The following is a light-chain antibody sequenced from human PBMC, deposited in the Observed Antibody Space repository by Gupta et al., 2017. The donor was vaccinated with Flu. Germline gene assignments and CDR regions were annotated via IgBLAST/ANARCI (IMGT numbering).Light chain of an antibody. Sequence: ASLSVSPGERATLSCRASQSVSSNLAWYQQKPGQAPRLLIYGASTRATGIPARFSGSGSGTEFTLTISSRQSEDFAVYYCQQYNNWPAWAFGQGTKVEIK. CDR1: QSVSSN. CDR3: QQYNNWPAWA. CDR2: GAS. V-gene: IGKV3-15*01. J-gene: IGKJ1*01.